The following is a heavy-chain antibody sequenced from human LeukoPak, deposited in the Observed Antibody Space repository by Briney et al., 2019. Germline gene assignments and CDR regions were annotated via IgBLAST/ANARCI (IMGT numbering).Heavy chain of an antibody. CDR1: GGPLNSGDYY. CDR2: IYYSGST. CDR3: ARGSGSYYFDY. V-gene: IGHV4-30-4*01. Sequence: SQTLSLTCTVSGGPLNSGDYYWRWIRPPPGEGVEWIGYIYYSGSTYYTPSLKSRVTISVDTSKNQFSLKLSSVTAADTAVYYCARGSGSYYFDYWGQGTLVTVSS. D-gene: IGHD3-10*01. J-gene: IGHJ4*02.